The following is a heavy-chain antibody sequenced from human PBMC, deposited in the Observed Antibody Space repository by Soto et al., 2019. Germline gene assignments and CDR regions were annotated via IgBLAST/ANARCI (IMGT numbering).Heavy chain of an antibody. J-gene: IGHJ4*02. Sequence: QVQLQESGPGLVKPSETLSLTCTVSGGSISSYYWSWIRQPPGKGLEWIGYIYYSGSTNYNPSLKSRVTISVDTSKNQFSLKVSSVPAADTAVYYCARRYGYSFDYWGQGTLVTVSS. CDR3: ARRYGYSFDY. D-gene: IGHD1-20*01. V-gene: IGHV4-59*08. CDR1: GGSISSYY. CDR2: IYYSGST.